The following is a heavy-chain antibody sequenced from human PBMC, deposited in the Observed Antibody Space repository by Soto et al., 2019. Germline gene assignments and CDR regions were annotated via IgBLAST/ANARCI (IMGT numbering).Heavy chain of an antibody. V-gene: IGHV3-21*01. Sequence: EVQLVESGGGLVKPGESLRLSCAASGLIFSRYSMNWVRQAPGKGLEWVSSISSSGGYIHYADSVKGRFTISRDSAKHSLCLQMNSLVAEDTDVYYCSGGNPYWYFDLCGRGTLVTLSS. CDR3: SGGNPYWYFDL. D-gene: IGHD2-15*01. CDR2: ISSSGGYI. CDR1: GLIFSRYS. J-gene: IGHJ2*01.